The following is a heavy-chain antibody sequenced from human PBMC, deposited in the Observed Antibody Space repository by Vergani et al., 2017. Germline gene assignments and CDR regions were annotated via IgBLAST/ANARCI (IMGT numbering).Heavy chain of an antibody. J-gene: IGHJ6*02. CDR3: AADPDFWSGYEVDGMDV. CDR2: IVVGSGNT. Sequence: QMQLVPSGPEVKKPGTSVKVSCKASGFTFTSSAMQWVRQARGQRLEWIGWIVVGSGNTNYAQKFQERVTITRDMSTSTAYMELSSLRSEDTAVYYCAADPDFWSGYEVDGMDVWGQGTTVTVSS. CDR1: GFTFTSSA. D-gene: IGHD3-3*01. V-gene: IGHV1-58*02.